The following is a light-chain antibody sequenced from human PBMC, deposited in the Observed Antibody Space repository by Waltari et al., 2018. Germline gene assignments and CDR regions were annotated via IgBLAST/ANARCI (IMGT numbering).Light chain of an antibody. V-gene: IGKV1D-12*01. Sequence: DIQMTQSPSSVSSSVGDTVTITCRASQRITSWLAWYQQKPGKAPKLPIYAASSLQSGVPSRFSGSGSGADFTLTISSLQPEDFATYYCQQADSLPLTFGGGTKVEIK. J-gene: IGKJ4*01. CDR3: QQADSLPLT. CDR1: QRITSW. CDR2: AAS.